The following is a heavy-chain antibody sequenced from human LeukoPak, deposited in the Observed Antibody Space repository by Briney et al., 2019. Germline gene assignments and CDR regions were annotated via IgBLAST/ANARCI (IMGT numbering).Heavy chain of an antibody. CDR3: AKATSTLLWFGDDY. V-gene: IGHV3-23*01. CDR1: GFTFSSYA. CDR2: ISGSGGST. D-gene: IGHD3-10*01. J-gene: IGHJ4*02. Sequence: GGSLRLSCAASGFTFSSYAMSWVRQAPGKGLEWVSAISGSGGSTYYAGSVKGRFTISRDNSKNTLYLQMNSLRAEDTAVYYYAKATSTLLWFGDDYWGQGTLVTVSS.